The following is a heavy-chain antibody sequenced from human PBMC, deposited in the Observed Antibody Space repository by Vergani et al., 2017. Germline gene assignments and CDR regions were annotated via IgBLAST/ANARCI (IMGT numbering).Heavy chain of an antibody. D-gene: IGHD6-13*01. Sequence: QVQLVQSGAEVKKPGASVKVSCKASGYTFTSYAMHWVRQAPGQRLEWMGWINAGNGNTKYSQKFQGRVTITRDTSASTAYMELSSLRSEDTAVYYCATGGVEQQLVPNRYGMDVWGQGTTVTVSS. J-gene: IGHJ6*02. CDR2: INAGNGNT. CDR1: GYTFTSYA. V-gene: IGHV1-3*01. CDR3: ATGGVEQQLVPNRYGMDV.